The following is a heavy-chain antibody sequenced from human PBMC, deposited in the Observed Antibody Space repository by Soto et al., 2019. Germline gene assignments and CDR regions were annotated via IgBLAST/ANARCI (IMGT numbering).Heavy chain of an antibody. CDR1: GVNFSSYA. V-gene: IGHV3-23*01. Sequence: LGGSLRLSGAAAGVNFSSYAMTWVRQAPGKGLESVSAISGSGGSTYYAESVKGRFTIARDNSKNTLYLQMNSLRAEDTAVYYCAKVPLPTYYYDSSPNGWDFDYWGQRIRVTVS. J-gene: IGHJ4*02. D-gene: IGHD3-22*01. CDR2: ISGSGGST. CDR3: AKVPLPTYYYDSSPNGWDFDY.